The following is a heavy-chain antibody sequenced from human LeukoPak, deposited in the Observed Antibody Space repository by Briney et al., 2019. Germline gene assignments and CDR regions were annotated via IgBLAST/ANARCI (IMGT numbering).Heavy chain of an antibody. J-gene: IGHJ4*02. CDR2: IPVAGSNR. CDR1: GFTFSTYG. V-gene: IGHV3-30*02. D-gene: IGHD2-2*02. Sequence: GGSLTLSCAASGFTFSTYGMHCVRRAPGRGLEWVAFIPVAGSNRYYADSAKGRFTISRDNSKNTLYLQMNSLRVEDTAVYYCAKDYGYTSSNYFDYWGQGTLVAVSS. CDR3: AKDYGYTSSNYFDY.